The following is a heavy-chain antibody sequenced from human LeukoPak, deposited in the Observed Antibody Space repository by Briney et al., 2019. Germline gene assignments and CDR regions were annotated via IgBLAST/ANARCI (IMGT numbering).Heavy chain of an antibody. CDR3: ARETTGYVYYFDY. Sequence: SETLSLTCTVSGGSISSYYWSWIRQPPGKGLEWIGAIYYRGSTYYNPSLKSRVTMSVDTSKNQFSLKLSSVTAADTAVYYCARETTGYVYYFDYWGQGTLVTVSS. V-gene: IGHV4-59*04. D-gene: IGHD3-9*01. J-gene: IGHJ4*02. CDR1: GGSISSYY. CDR2: IYYRGST.